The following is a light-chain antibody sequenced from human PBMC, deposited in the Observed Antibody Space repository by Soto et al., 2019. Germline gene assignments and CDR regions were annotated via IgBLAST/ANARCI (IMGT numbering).Light chain of an antibody. CDR2: ATS. CDR3: QQTYNTPPT. V-gene: IGKV1-39*01. J-gene: IGKJ3*01. Sequence: DIQMTQSPSSLSASVGDVVTIACRASQNIRNCLNWYQQTPGKAPKLLVYATSNLQSGVPSRFSGSGSGTDFTLTINSLQPEDFATYYCQQTYNTPPTFGPGTQVDV. CDR1: QNIRNC.